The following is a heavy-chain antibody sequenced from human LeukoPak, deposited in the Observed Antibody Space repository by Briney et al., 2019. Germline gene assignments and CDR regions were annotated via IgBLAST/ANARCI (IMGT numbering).Heavy chain of an antibody. CDR2: MNPNSGNT. CDR3: ARGSYSSSWYPRNDFDY. Sequence: ASVKVSCKASGYTFTSYDINWVRQATGQGLEWMGWMNPNSGNTGYAQKFQGRVTMTRNTSISTAYMELSSLRSEDTAVYYCARGSYSSSWYPRNDFDYWGQGTLVTVSS. V-gene: IGHV1-8*01. J-gene: IGHJ4*02. CDR1: GYTFTSYD. D-gene: IGHD6-13*01.